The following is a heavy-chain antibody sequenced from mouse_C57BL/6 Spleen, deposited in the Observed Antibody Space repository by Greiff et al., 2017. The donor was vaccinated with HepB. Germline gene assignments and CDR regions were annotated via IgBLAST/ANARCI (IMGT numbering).Heavy chain of an antibody. Sequence: EVQGVESGGGLVKPGGSLKLSCAASGFTFSSYAMSWVRQTPEKRLEWVATISDGGSYTYYPDNVKGRFTISRDNAKNNLYLQMSHLKSEDTAMYYCARGDYDENWFAYWGQGTLVTVSA. CDR2: ISDGGSYT. D-gene: IGHD2-4*01. CDR3: ARGDYDENWFAY. J-gene: IGHJ3*01. CDR1: GFTFSSYA. V-gene: IGHV5-4*01.